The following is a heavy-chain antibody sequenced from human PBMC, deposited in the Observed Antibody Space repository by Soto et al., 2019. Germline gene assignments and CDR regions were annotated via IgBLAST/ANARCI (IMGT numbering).Heavy chain of an antibody. V-gene: IGHV3-73*01. Sequence: GGSLRLSCAASGFTFSDSAMHWVRQASGKGLEWVGRFTNKVNSYATAYAASVKGRFTISRDDSKNTAYLQMNSLKAEDTAVYYCSRQRLGSSSSLWRQNYDYYGMDVWGQGTTITVSS. J-gene: IGHJ6*02. CDR2: FTNKVNSYAT. CDR3: SRQRLGSSSSLWRQNYDYYGMDV. CDR1: GFTFSDSA. D-gene: IGHD6-6*01.